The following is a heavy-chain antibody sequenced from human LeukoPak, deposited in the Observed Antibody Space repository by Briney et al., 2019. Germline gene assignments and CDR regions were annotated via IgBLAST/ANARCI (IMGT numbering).Heavy chain of an antibody. CDR1: GGSISSTRHY. Sequence: ETSETLSLTCTVSGGSISSTRHYWGWIRQPPGKGLEWIGSIYYSGRTLYNPALKSRVTTSVDTSKNHFSLRLRSVTAADTAVYYCARGVTTTYYYYYYGMDVWGQGTTVTVSS. CDR3: ARGVTTTYYYYYYGMDV. CDR2: IYYSGRT. D-gene: IGHD4-17*01. V-gene: IGHV4-39*02. J-gene: IGHJ6*02.